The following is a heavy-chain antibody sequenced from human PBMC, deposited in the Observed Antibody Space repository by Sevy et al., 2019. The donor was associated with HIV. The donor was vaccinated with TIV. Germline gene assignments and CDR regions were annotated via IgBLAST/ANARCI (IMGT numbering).Heavy chain of an antibody. V-gene: IGHV3-30*03. CDR2: ISNDGNDK. Sequence: GGSLRLSCSASGFIFSRHGMHWVRQAPGKGLEWVAVISNDGNDKQYADSVKGRFTISRDNSRDTLYLQMNNLRLEDTAVYYCATSWGGYAGSSWLYYHYVMDVWGQGTTVTVSS. D-gene: IGHD6-13*01. J-gene: IGHJ6*02. CDR3: ATSWGGYAGSSWLYYHYVMDV. CDR1: GFIFSRHG.